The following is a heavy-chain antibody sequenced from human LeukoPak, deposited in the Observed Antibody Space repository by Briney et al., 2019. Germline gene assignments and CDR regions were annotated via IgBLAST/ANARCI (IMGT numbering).Heavy chain of an antibody. Sequence: ASVKVSCKASGGTFSSYAISWVRQAPGQGLEWMGGIIPIFGTANCAQKFQGRVTITADESTSTAYMELSSLRSEDTAVYYCAREAPPAPGSGSYPYYFDYWGQGTLVTVSS. CDR2: IIPIFGTA. D-gene: IGHD3-10*01. J-gene: IGHJ4*02. CDR3: AREAPPAPGSGSYPYYFDY. V-gene: IGHV1-69*13. CDR1: GGTFSSYA.